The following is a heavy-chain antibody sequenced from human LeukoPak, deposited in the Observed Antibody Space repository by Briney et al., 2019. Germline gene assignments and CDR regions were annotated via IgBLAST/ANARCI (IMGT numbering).Heavy chain of an antibody. CDR3: ARHQLVYYFDY. V-gene: IGHV4-34*01. D-gene: IGHD6-13*01. CDR2: INHRGGS. CDR1: GGSFSGFY. Sequence: SETLSFTCAVYGGSFSGFYWSWIRQPQGKGWEWIGEINHRGGSNYNPSLKSRVTISVDTSKNPFYLKISSVTAADTAVYYCARHQLVYYFDYWGQGTLVTVSS. J-gene: IGHJ4*02.